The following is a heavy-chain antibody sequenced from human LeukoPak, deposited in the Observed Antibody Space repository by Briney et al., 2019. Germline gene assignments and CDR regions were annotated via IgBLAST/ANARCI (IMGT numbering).Heavy chain of an antibody. J-gene: IGHJ4*02. CDR3: ARDAPGSLAYCGGDCSY. CDR2: ISAYNGNT. D-gene: IGHD2-21*02. Sequence: ASVKVSCKASGYTFTSYGIRWVRQAPGHGLEWMGWISAYNGNTNYAQKRQGRVTMTTDTSTSTAYMELRSLRSDDTAVYYCARDAPGSLAYCGGDCSYWGQGTLVTVSS. V-gene: IGHV1-18*01. CDR1: GYTFTSYG.